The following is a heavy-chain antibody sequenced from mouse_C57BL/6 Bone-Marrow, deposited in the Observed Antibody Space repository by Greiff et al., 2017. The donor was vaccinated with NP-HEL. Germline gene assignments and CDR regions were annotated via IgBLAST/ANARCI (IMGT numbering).Heavy chain of an antibody. J-gene: IGHJ1*03. D-gene: IGHD2-2*01. CDR3: ASMVTTAYWYFDG. CDR1: GYTFTSYW. V-gene: IGHV1-69*01. CDR2: IDPSDSYT. Sequence: VQLQQPGAELVMPGASVKLSCKASGYTFTSYWMHWVKQRPGQGLEWIGEIDPSDSYTNYNQKFKGKSTLTVDKSSSTAYMQLSSLTSEDSAVYYCASMVTTAYWYFDGWGTGTTVTVSS.